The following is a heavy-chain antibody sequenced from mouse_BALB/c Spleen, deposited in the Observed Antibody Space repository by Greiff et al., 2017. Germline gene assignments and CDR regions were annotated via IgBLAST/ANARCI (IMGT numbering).Heavy chain of an antibody. CDR2: IYPGSGST. D-gene: IGHD1-1*01. Sequence: LQQPGSELVRPGASVKLSCKASGYTFTSYWMHWVKQRPGQGLEWIGNIYPGSGSTNYDEKFKSKATLTVDTSSSTAYMQLSSLTSEDSAVYYCTREITTVLALYYAMDYWGQGTSVTVSS. V-gene: IGHV1S22*01. CDR3: TREITTVLALYYAMDY. CDR1: GYTFTSYW. J-gene: IGHJ4*01.